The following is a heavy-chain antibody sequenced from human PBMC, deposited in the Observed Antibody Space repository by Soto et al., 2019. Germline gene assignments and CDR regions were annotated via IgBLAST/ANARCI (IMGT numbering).Heavy chain of an antibody. CDR1: GFTFSSYG. D-gene: IGHD1-26*01. Sequence: QVQLVESGGGVVQPGRSLRLSCAASGFTFSSYGMPWVRQAPGKGLEWVAVISYDGSNKYYADSVKGRFTISRDNSKNTLYLQMNSLRAEDTAVYYCAKGGGSSYYFDYWGQGTLVTVSS. CDR2: ISYDGSNK. V-gene: IGHV3-30*18. CDR3: AKGGGSSYYFDY. J-gene: IGHJ4*02.